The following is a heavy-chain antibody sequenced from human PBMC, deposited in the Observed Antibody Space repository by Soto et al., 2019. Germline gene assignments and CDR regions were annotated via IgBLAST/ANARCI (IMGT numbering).Heavy chain of an antibody. CDR3: TRDPYCRSADCQNWFDL. CDR2: INSDESTT. Sequence: EVQLVESGGGVVQPGGSLRLSCIASGFTFSNYWMNWVRQAPGKGLAWVSRINSDESTTSYADSVKGRFTISRDSAKNTLYLQMNSMRAEDTAVYYCTRDPYCRSADCQNWFDLWGQGTLVTVSS. CDR1: GFTFSNYW. J-gene: IGHJ5*02. V-gene: IGHV3-74*01. D-gene: IGHD2-2*01.